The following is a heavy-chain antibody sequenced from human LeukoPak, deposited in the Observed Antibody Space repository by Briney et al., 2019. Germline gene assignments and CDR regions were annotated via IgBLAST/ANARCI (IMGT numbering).Heavy chain of an antibody. CDR2: IRHDGSNK. V-gene: IGHV3-30*02. D-gene: IGHD3-3*01. Sequence: GSLRLSCVVSGFTLANYAMHWARQAPGKGLEWVAFIRHDGSNKDYPDSVRGRFTISRDSSKNTLYLQMNSLRAEDTAVYYCARADYTMPFDYWGQGTLVTVSS. J-gene: IGHJ4*02. CDR1: GFTLANYA. CDR3: ARADYTMPFDY.